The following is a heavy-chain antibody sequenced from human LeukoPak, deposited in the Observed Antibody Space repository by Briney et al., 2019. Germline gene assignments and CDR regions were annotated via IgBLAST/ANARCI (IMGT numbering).Heavy chain of an antibody. D-gene: IGHD2-15*01. J-gene: IGHJ4*02. CDR1: GYTFTNND. Sequence: ASVKVSCKASGYTFTNNDISWVRPAAGQGLEWMGWMNPRSGNTGYAQKFQGRVTMTSKTSITTAYMELSALRSEDTAVYYCAKVVSGGHHDYWGQGTLVTVSS. CDR2: MNPRSGNT. V-gene: IGHV1-8*01. CDR3: AKVVSGGHHDY.